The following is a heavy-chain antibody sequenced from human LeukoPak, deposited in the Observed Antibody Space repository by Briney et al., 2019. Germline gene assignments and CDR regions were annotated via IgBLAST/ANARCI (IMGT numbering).Heavy chain of an antibody. V-gene: IGHV5-51*01. CDR1: GCSFTSYW. CDR3: ARQMVRGVMNFDY. CDR2: IYPGDSDT. D-gene: IGHD3-10*01. J-gene: IGHJ4*02. Sequence: GESLQISCKGSGCSFTSYWIGWVRPMPGKGRGWMGIIYPGDSDTRYSPSFQGQVTISADKSISTAYLQWSSLKASDTAMYYCARQMVRGVMNFDYWGQGTLVTVSS.